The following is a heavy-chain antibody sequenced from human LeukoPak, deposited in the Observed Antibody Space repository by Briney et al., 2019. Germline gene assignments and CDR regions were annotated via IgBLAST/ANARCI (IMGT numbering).Heavy chain of an antibody. CDR1: GFTFSSYA. CDR2: ISSNGGST. J-gene: IGHJ4*02. Sequence: GGSLRLSCSASGFTFSSYAMHWVRQAPGKGLEYVSAISSNGGSTYYADSVKGRFTISRDDSKNTLYLQMNSLRAEDTAVYYCAKDRDQYYFDYWGQGTLVTVSS. V-gene: IGHV3-64*04. CDR3: AKDRDQYYFDY. D-gene: IGHD5-24*01.